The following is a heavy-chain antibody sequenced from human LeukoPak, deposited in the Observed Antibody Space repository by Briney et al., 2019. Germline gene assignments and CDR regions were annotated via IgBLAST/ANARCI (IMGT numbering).Heavy chain of an antibody. CDR1: GGSFSGYH. CDR3: ARVRGYCSGGSCTARFDP. J-gene: IGHJ5*02. V-gene: IGHV4-34*01. CDR2: INHSGST. Sequence: SETLSLTCAVYGGSFSGYHWSWIRQPPGKGLEWIGEINHSGSTNYNPSLKSRVTISVDTSKNQFSLKLSSVTAADTAVYYCARVRGYCSGGSCTARFDPWGQGTLVTVSS. D-gene: IGHD2-15*01.